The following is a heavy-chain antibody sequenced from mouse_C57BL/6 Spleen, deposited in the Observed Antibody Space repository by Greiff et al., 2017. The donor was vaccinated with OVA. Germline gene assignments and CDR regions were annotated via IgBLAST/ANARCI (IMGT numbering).Heavy chain of an antibody. Sequence: QVQLQQSGPVLVKPGASVKMSCKASGYTFTDYYMNWVKQRPGRGLEWIGRIDPNSGGTKYNEKFKSKATLTVDKPSSTAYMQLSSLTSEDSAVYYCARRAYYSNYFDYWGQGTTLTVSS. CDR1: GYTFTDYY. V-gene: IGHV1-72*01. CDR3: ARRAYYSNYFDY. J-gene: IGHJ2*01. D-gene: IGHD2-5*01. CDR2: IDPNSGGT.